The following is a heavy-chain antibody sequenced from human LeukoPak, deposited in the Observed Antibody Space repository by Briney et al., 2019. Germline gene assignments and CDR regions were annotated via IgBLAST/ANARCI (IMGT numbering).Heavy chain of an antibody. J-gene: IGHJ4*02. Sequence: GGSLILSCAASGFTFSNAWMSWVRQAPGKGLEWVGRIKSKTDGGTTDYAAPVKGRFTISRDDSKNTLYLQMNSLKTEDTAVYYCTTDPILWFGELGYWGQGTLVTVSS. D-gene: IGHD3-10*01. CDR3: TTDPILWFGELGY. V-gene: IGHV3-15*01. CDR2: IKSKTDGGTT. CDR1: GFTFSNAW.